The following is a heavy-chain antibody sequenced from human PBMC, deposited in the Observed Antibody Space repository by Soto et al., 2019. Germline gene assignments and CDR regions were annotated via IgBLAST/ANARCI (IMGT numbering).Heavy chain of an antibody. D-gene: IGHD1-20*01. CDR3: AKGIITGSIYYAMDV. CDR2: SSSGGST. V-gene: IGHV3-23*01. J-gene: IGHJ6*02. Sequence: EVQLLESGGGLVQPGGSLRLSCAGSGFTFSNYAMSWVHQAPGKGLEWVSTSSSGGSTYYADSVKGRFTISRDNSKNTLDLQMNSLRAEDTAVYYCAKGIITGSIYYAMDVWGQGTTVTVSS. CDR1: GFTFSNYA.